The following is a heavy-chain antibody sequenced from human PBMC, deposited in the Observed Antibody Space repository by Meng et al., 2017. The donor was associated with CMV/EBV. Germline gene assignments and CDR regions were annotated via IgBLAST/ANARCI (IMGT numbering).Heavy chain of an antibody. CDR3: AKDIGGYYYDSSGYYYYYYGMDV. CDR1: GFTFTTFD. D-gene: IGHD3-22*01. CDR2: TSASDFGS. J-gene: IGHJ6*02. Sequence: GGSLRLSCAASGFTFTTFDMAWVRQAPGKGPEWVSSTSASDFGSYYADSVKGRFTVSRDNSKNTLYLQMNSLRTEDTALYYCAKDIGGYYYDSSGYYYYYYGMDVWGQGTTVTVSS. V-gene: IGHV3-23*01.